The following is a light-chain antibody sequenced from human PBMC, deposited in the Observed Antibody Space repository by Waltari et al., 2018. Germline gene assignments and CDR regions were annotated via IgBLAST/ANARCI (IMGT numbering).Light chain of an antibody. J-gene: IGLJ2*01. CDR3: CTFTSSGTWV. Sequence: QSALTQPASVSGSPGQSITLSCTGDVGNYPLVSWYQQRPGTAPKLKIYGATKRPSGVSDRFSGSKSVNTASLTISGLQAEDEADYYCCTFTSSGTWVFGGGTKLTVL. CDR2: GAT. V-gene: IGLV2-23*01. CDR1: DVGNYPL.